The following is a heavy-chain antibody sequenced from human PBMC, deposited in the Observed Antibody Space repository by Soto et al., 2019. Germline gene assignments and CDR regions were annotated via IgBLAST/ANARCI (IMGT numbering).Heavy chain of an antibody. D-gene: IGHD3-10*01. CDR3: ARCSYYYGSGSYPRFDP. CDR1: GGSISNTSSL. V-gene: IGHV4-39*01. CDR2: IYYSGDT. J-gene: IGHJ5*02. Sequence: SETLSLTCTVSGGSISNTSSLWGWIRQPPGKGLEWIGDIYYSGDTHYTPSLKSRVTISVDTSKNQFSLKLSSMTAADTAVYYCARCSYYYGSGSYPRFDPWGQGTLVTVSS.